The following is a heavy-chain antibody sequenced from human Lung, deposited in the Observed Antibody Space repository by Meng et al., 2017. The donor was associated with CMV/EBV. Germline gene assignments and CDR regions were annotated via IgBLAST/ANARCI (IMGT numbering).Heavy chain of an antibody. V-gene: IGHV1-69*05. D-gene: IGHD3-10*01. CDR1: GGTFSTYS. CDR2: TIPMFGTP. J-gene: IGHJ6*02. Sequence: SXXVSXKASGGTFSTYSINWMRQAPGQGLEWMGGTIPMFGTPNYAQKFQGRVTITTDESTSTAYMELSSLRSEDTAVYYCARLDKHVGDYFYYGMDVWGQGXTVTVSS. CDR3: ARLDKHVGDYFYYGMDV.